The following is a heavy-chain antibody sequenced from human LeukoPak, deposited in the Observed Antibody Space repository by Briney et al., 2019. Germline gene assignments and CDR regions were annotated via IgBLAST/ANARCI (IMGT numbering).Heavy chain of an antibody. CDR3: ARMAGYNDFDY. CDR2: IYYSGST. V-gene: IGHV4-39*01. J-gene: IGHJ4*02. D-gene: IGHD5-24*01. Sequence: KASETLSLTCTVAGGSISSSSYYWGWIRQPPGKGLEWIGSIYYSGSTYYNPSLKSRVTISVDTSKNQFSLKLSSVTAADTAVYYCARMAGYNDFDYWGQGTLVTVSS. CDR1: GGSISSSSYY.